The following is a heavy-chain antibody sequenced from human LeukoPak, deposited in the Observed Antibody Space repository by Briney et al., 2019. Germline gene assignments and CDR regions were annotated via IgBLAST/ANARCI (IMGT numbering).Heavy chain of an antibody. Sequence: SETLSLTCNVSGGSISSYYWSWIRQPPGKGLEWIGYIYYSGTTNYNPSLKSRVTISVDTSKNQFSLKLNSVTAADTAVYYCARIKGSGRYYFDYWGQGTLVAVSS. CDR1: GGSISSYY. D-gene: IGHD3-10*01. J-gene: IGHJ4*02. CDR3: ARIKGSGRYYFDY. CDR2: IYYSGTT. V-gene: IGHV4-59*01.